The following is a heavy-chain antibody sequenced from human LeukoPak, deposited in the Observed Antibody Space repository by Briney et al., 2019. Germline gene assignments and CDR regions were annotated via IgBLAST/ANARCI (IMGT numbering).Heavy chain of an antibody. V-gene: IGHV1-69*05. CDR3: ARSEGGYDSPKVYFDY. D-gene: IGHD5-12*01. Sequence: ASVKVSCKASGGTFSSYAISWVRQAPGQGLEWMGGIIPIFGTANYAQKFQGRVTITTDESTSTAYMELSSLRSEDTAVYYCARSEGGYDSPKVYFDYWGQGTLVTVSS. CDR1: GGTFSSYA. J-gene: IGHJ4*02. CDR2: IIPIFGTA.